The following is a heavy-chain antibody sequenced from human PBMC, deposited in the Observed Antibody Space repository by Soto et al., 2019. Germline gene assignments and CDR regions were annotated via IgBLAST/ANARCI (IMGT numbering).Heavy chain of an antibody. CDR3: ARRWGTTFDY. D-gene: IGHD3-16*01. CDR1: GGSISSYY. V-gene: IGHV4-59*08. Sequence: SESLSLTCTVSGGSISSYYWSWIRQPPGKGLEWIGYIYYSGSTNYNPSLKSRVTISVDTSKNQFSLKLSSVTAADTAVYYCARRWGTTFDYWGQGTLVTVSS. J-gene: IGHJ4*02. CDR2: IYYSGST.